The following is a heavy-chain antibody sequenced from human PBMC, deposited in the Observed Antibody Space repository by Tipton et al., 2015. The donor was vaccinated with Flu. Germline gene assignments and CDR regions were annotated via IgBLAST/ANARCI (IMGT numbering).Heavy chain of an antibody. CDR3: ARRDYSNYVSEPRNWFDS. D-gene: IGHD3-16*01. J-gene: IGHJ5*01. Sequence: RQPPGKGLEWIGNIFQSGSTYYNPSLKSRVTISVDTSKNQFSLRLTSVTAADTAVYHCARRDYSNYVSEPRNWFDSWGQGTLVTVSS. V-gene: IGHV4-38-2*01. CDR2: IFQSGST.